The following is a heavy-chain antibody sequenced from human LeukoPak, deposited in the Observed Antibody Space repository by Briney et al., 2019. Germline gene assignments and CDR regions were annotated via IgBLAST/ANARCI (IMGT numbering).Heavy chain of an antibody. CDR3: ATRYSSSWDYYYYYGMDV. D-gene: IGHD6-13*01. CDR1: GGSLSSGSYY. V-gene: IGHV4-61*02. J-gene: IGHJ6*02. CDR2: IYTSGST. Sequence: SETLSLTCTVSGGSLSSGSYYWGWLRQPAGTGLEWIGRIYTSGSTNYNPSLKSRVTISVDTSKNQFSLKLSSVTAADTAVYYCATRYSSSWDYYYYYGMDVWGQGTTVTVSS.